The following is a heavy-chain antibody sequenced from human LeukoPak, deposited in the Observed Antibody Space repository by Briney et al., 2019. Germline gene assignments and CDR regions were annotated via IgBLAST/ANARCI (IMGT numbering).Heavy chain of an antibody. Sequence: SVKVSCKASGGTFSSYAISWVRQAPGQGLEWMGGIIPIFGTANYAQKFQGRVTMTTDTSTSTAYMELRSLRSDDTAVYYCAREATYYYGSGSYYTPLYYGMDVWGQGTTVTVSS. D-gene: IGHD3-10*01. V-gene: IGHV1-69*05. CDR1: GGTFSSYA. CDR3: AREATYYYGSGSYYTPLYYGMDV. CDR2: IIPIFGTA. J-gene: IGHJ6*02.